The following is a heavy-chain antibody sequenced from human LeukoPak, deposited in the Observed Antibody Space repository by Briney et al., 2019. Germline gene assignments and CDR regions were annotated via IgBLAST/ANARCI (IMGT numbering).Heavy chain of an antibody. CDR3: AKRGVVIRVILVGFHKEAYYFDS. J-gene: IGHJ4*02. CDR1: GVTLSSYG. V-gene: IGHV3-23*01. Sequence: QPGGSLRLSCAVSGVTLSSYGMSWVRLAPGKGLEWGAGISDSGGKTNYADSVKGRFTISRDNPKNTLYLQMNSLRAEDTAVYFCAKRGVVIRVILVGFHKEAYYFDSWGQGALVTVSS. CDR2: ISDSGGKT. D-gene: IGHD3-22*01.